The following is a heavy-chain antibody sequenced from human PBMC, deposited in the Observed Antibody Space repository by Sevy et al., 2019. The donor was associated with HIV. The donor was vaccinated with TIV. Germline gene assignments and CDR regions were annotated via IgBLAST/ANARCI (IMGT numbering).Heavy chain of an antibody. CDR2: ISAHDGNT. D-gene: IGHD3-10*02. CDR1: GYTFTNFG. J-gene: IGHJ6*02. CDR3: GRMDWNGMFGKSLAYYYYGMDV. Sequence: ASVKVSCKASGYTFTNFGITWVRQAPGQGLEWMGWISAHDGNTKYAQKFQGRVTMTTDTSTTTASMEVRSLRSDDTAVYYCGRMDWNGMFGKSLAYYYYGMDVWGQGTTVTVSS. V-gene: IGHV1-18*01.